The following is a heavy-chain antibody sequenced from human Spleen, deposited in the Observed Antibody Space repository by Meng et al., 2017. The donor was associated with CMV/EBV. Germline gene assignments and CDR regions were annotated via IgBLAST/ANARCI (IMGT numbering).Heavy chain of an antibody. CDR1: GYTFTSYY. Sequence: ASVKVSCKAFGYTFTSYYMHWVRQAPGQGLEWMGIINPRSGSTSPAQKLQGRITMSRDTSTNTVYMELSSLRSKDTAVYYCARSRDYHSYGMDVWGQGTTVTVSS. J-gene: IGHJ6*02. CDR3: ARSRDYHSYGMDV. V-gene: IGHV1-46*04. CDR2: INPRSGST.